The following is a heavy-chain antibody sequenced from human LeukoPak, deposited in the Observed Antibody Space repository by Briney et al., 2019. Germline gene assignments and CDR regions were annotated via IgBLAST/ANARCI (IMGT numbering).Heavy chain of an antibody. CDR2: IYSGADT. V-gene: IGHV3-53*01. CDR3: ARGFCSGGTCFDY. CDR1: GYSFTTYW. D-gene: IGHD2-15*01. J-gene: IGHJ4*02. Sequence: GESLKISCKTSGYSFTTYWIGWVRQAPGKGLEWVSTIYSGADTDYADSVKGRFTISTDNSKNTMYLQMNSLRAEDTAVYYCARGFCSGGTCFDYWGQGTLVTVSS.